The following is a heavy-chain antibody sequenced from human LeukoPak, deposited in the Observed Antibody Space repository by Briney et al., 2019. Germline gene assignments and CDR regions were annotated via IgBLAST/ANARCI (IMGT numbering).Heavy chain of an antibody. CDR1: GGSFSGYY. V-gene: IGHV4-34*01. Sequence: SETLSLTCAVYGGSFSGYYWSWIRQPPGKGLEWIGEINHSGSTNYNPSLKSRVTISVDTSKNQFSLKLSSVTAADTAVYYCARRADSSGWPFFDYWGQGTLVTVSS. J-gene: IGHJ4*02. CDR3: ARRADSSGWPFFDY. D-gene: IGHD6-19*01. CDR2: INHSGST.